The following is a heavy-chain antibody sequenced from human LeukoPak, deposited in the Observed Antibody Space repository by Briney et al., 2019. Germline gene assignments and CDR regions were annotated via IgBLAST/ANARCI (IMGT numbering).Heavy chain of an antibody. CDR1: GGSISSSSYY. CDR3: ARGDFDPRVYWYFDL. J-gene: IGHJ2*01. CDR2: IYYSGST. V-gene: IGHV4-39*07. Sequence: SETLSLTCTVSGGSISSSSYYWGWIRQPPGKGLEWIGSIYYSGSTYYNPSLKSRVTISVDTSKNQFSLKLSSVTAADTAVYYCARGDFDPRVYWYFDLWGRGTLVTVSS. D-gene: IGHD3-9*01.